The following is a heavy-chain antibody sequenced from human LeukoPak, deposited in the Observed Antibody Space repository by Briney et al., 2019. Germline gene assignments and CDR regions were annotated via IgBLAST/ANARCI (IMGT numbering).Heavy chain of an antibody. CDR2: INSDGSST. V-gene: IGHV3-74*01. CDR1: GFTFSSYW. J-gene: IGHJ5*02. Sequence: GGSLRLSCAASGFTFSSYWMHWVRQAPGKGLVWVSRINSDGSSTSYADSVKGRFTISRDNAKNTLYLQMNSLRADDTAVYYCASLRIQILQVWFDPWGQGTLVTVSS. D-gene: IGHD2-15*01. CDR3: ASLRIQILQVWFDP.